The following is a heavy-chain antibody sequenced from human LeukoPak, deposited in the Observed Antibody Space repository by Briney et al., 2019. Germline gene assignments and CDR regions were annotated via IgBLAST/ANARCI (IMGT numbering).Heavy chain of an antibody. CDR1: GYTFTSYY. CDR3: ARAEGGSGSYFRFYYYYMDV. V-gene: IGHV1-46*01. Sequence: ASVKVSCKASGYTFTSYYMHWVRQAPGQGLEWMGIINPSGGSTSYAQKFQGRVTMTRDASTSTVYMELSSLRSEDTAVYYCARAEGGSGSYFRFYYYYMDVWGKGTTVTVSS. J-gene: IGHJ6*03. D-gene: IGHD3-10*01. CDR2: INPSGGST.